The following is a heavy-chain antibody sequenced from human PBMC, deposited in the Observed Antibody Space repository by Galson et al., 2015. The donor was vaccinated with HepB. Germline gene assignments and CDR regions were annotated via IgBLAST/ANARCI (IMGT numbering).Heavy chain of an antibody. V-gene: IGHV3-15*07. CDR1: GFTFSNAW. D-gene: IGHD6-19*01. CDR2: IKSKTDGGTT. CDR3: TTEDSSGWASPYFDY. J-gene: IGHJ4*02. Sequence: SLRLSCAASGFTFSNAWMNWVRQAPGKGLEWVGRIKSKTDGGTTDYAAPVKGRFTISRDDSKNTLYLQMNSLKTEDTAVYYCTTEDSSGWASPYFDYWGQGTLVTVSS.